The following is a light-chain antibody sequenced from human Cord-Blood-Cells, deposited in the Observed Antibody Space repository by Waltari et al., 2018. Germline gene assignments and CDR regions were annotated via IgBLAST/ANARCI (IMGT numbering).Light chain of an antibody. CDR1: QSVSSN. CDR3: QQYKNWTTMYT. CDR2: GAS. J-gene: IGKJ2*01. Sequence: EIVVSHSPATLSMCPGHNHTLACRASQSVSSNLASNKQKPGQAPTLLIYGASTRATGSAARLSGSGSGTGSTLTISIMRSEDFAVYSCQQYKNWTTMYTFGQGTKVEIK. V-gene: IGKV3-15*01.